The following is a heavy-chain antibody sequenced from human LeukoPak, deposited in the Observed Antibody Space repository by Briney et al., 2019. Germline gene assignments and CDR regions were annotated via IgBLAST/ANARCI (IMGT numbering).Heavy chain of an antibody. CDR3: AKDPLIEYSSSSLDY. D-gene: IGHD6-6*01. CDR1: GFTFSSYG. CDR2: IRYDGSNK. V-gene: IGHV3-30*02. Sequence: GGSLRLSCAASGFTFSSYGMHWVRQAPGKGLEWVAFIRYDGSNKYYADSVKGRFTISRDNSKNTLCLQMNSLRAEDTAVYYCAKDPLIEYSSSSLDYWGQGTLVTVSS. J-gene: IGHJ4*02.